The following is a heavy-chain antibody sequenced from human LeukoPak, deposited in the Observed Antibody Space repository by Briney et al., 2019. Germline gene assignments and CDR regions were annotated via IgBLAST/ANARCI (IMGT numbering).Heavy chain of an antibody. J-gene: IGHJ4*02. CDR2: ISAYNGNT. CDR1: GYTFTSYG. CDR3: ARMGITFGGVVEYYFDY. Sequence: ASVKFSCKASGYTFTSYGISWVRQAPGQGLEWMGWISAYNGNTNYAQKLQGRVTMTTDTSTSTAYMELRSLRSDDTAVYYCARMGITFGGVVEYYFDYWGQGTLVTVSS. V-gene: IGHV1-18*01. D-gene: IGHD3-16*02.